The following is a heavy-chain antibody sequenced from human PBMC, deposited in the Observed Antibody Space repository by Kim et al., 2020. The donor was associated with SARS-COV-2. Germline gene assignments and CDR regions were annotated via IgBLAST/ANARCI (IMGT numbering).Heavy chain of an antibody. J-gene: IGHJ4*02. CDR2: IKQDGSEK. V-gene: IGHV3-7*03. CDR1: GFTFSSYW. CDR3: ARAQRDFWSGYSFDY. D-gene: IGHD3-3*01. Sequence: GGSLRLSCAASGFTFSSYWMSWVRQAPGKGLEWVANIKQDGSEKYYVDSVKGRFTISRDNAKYSLYLQMNSLRAEDTAVYYCARAQRDFWSGYSFDYWGQGTLVTVSS.